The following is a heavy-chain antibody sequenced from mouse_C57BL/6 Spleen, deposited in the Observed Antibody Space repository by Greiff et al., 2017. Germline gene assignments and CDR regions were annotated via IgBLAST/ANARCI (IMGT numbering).Heavy chain of an antibody. J-gene: IGHJ2*01. CDR1: GYTFTSYW. CDR3: ARRGDYDDGGFDY. Sequence: VQLHQSGAELAKPGASVTLSCKASGYTFTSYWMHWVKQRPGQGLEWIGYFNPSSGYTKYNQKFKDKATLTAAKSSSPAYMQLIRLTSEDSAVYSCARRGDYDDGGFDYWGQGTTLTVSS. D-gene: IGHD2-4*01. V-gene: IGHV1-7*01. CDR2: FNPSSGYT.